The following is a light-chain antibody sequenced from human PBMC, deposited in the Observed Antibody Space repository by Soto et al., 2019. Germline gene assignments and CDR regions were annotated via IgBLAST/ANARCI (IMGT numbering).Light chain of an antibody. CDR3: QQRHMWPIT. Sequence: EVVLTQSPVTLSLSPGERATLSCRASQSFRGLLAWYQQKPGQAPRLLIYDACNRATGIPPRFSGSGSGTDFTLTISSLEPEDSAGYYCQQRHMWPITFGQGTRLEIK. CDR1: QSFRGL. J-gene: IGKJ5*01. V-gene: IGKV3-11*01. CDR2: DAC.